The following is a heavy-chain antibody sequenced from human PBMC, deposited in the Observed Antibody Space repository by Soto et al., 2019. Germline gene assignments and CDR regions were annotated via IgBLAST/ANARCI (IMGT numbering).Heavy chain of an antibody. CDR3: ARSDQRLTTGICHYYMDV. J-gene: IGHJ6*03. CDR2: INHSGST. D-gene: IGHD4-4*01. V-gene: IGHV4-34*01. CDR1: GESFSGYY. Sequence: QVQLQQWGAGLLKPSETLSLTCAVYGESFSGYYWSWLRQPPGKGLEWIGEINHSGSTKYNPSLESRVTISVDRSKSQFSMKLRSVTAADTAVYYCARSDQRLTTGICHYYMDVWGKGTTVTVSS.